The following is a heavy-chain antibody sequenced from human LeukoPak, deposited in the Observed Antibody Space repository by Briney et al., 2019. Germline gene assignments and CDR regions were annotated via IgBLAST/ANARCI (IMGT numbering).Heavy chain of an antibody. CDR1: GGSFSGYY. CDR2: INHSGST. V-gene: IGHV4-34*01. CDR3: AGPGAARLDY. D-gene: IGHD6-6*01. J-gene: IGHJ4*02. Sequence: SETLSLTCAVYGGSFSGYYWSWIRQPPGKGLEWIGEINHSGSTNYNPSLESRVTISVDTSKNQFSLKLSSVTAADTAVYYCAGPGAARLDYWGQGTLVTVSS.